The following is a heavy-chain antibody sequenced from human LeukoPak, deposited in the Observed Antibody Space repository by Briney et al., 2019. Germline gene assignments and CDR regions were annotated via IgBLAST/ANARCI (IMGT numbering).Heavy chain of an antibody. CDR3: TREFPGLLPAAPRGYSFDY. CDR1: GYTFTGYY. Sequence: ASVKVSCKASGYTFTGYYIHWVRQAPGQGLEWMGWINANSGGTNYVQKFQGRVTMTTDTSTSTAYMELRSLRSDDTAVYYCTREFPGLLPAAPRGYSFDYWGQGTLVTVSS. CDR2: INANSGGT. J-gene: IGHJ4*02. V-gene: IGHV1-2*02. D-gene: IGHD2-2*01.